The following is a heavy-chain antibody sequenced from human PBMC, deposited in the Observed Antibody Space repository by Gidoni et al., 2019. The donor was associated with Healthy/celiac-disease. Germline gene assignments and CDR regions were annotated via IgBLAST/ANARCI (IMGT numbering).Heavy chain of an antibody. V-gene: IGHV3-23*01. D-gene: IGHD2-8*01. CDR1: GFTFSRYA. Sequence: EVQLLESGGGLVQPGGSLRLSCAASGFTFSRYAMSWVRPAPGKGLEWVSGIRGSGVSTYYADSVKGRFTISRDNSKNTLYLQMNSLRAEDTAVYYCARYCTNGVCYDSYYYGMDAWGQGTTVTVSS. J-gene: IGHJ6*02. CDR3: ARYCTNGVCYDSYYYGMDA. CDR2: IRGSGVST.